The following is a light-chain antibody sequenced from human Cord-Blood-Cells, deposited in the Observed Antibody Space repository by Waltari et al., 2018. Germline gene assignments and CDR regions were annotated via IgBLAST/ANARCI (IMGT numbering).Light chain of an antibody. CDR2: QDS. J-gene: IGLJ2*01. CDR3: QAWDSIAVV. Sequence: SYELTQPPSVSVSPGQTARITCSGDKLGDKYACWYQRKPGQSPVLVIYQDSKRPSGIPERVSGSNSGNTATLTISGTQAMDETDYYWQAWDSIAVVFGGGTKLTGL. CDR1: KLGDKY. V-gene: IGLV3-1*01.